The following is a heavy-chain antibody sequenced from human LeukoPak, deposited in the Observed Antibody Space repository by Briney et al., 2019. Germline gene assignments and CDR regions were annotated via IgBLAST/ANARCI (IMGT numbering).Heavy chain of an antibody. CDR2: ITRSSIYI. J-gene: IGHJ4*02. V-gene: IGHV3-21*04. CDR3: ARRAGAYSHPYDY. CDR1: GFTISSYS. D-gene: IGHD4/OR15-4a*01. Sequence: GGSLRLSCAASGFTISSYSMTWVRQAPGKGLEWVSSITRSSIYIHSADSVKGRFTISRDNSKNTLYLQMNSLRAEDTAVYYCARRAGAYSHPYDYWGQGTLVTVSS.